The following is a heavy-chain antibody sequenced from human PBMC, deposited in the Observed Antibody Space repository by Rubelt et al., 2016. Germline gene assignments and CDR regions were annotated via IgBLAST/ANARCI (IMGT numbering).Heavy chain of an antibody. J-gene: IGHJ4*02. CDR1: GGSISSSSYY. D-gene: IGHD6-13*01. CDR2: INYSGST. CDR3: ARLYSSTWLDY. V-gene: IGHV4-39*01. Sequence: QLQLQESGPGLVKPSETLSLTCTVSGGSISSSSYYWGWIRQPPGKGLEWIGSINYSGSTYYNPALNNRVTISLDTSKNRFSLSLRSVAAADTAVYHCARLYSSTWLDYWGQGTLVTVSS.